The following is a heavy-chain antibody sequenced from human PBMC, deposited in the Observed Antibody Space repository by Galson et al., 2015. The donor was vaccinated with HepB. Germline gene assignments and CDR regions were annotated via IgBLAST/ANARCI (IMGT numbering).Heavy chain of an antibody. V-gene: IGHV1-69*02. CDR1: GGTFSSYT. CDR2: IIPILGIA. D-gene: IGHD2-21*02. J-gene: IGHJ4*02. Sequence: SVKVSCKASGGTFSSYTISWVRQAPGQGLEWMGRIIPILGIANYAQKFQGRVTITADKSTSTAYMELSSLRSEDTAVYYCARGSLGGDYPGDYWGQGTLVTVSS. CDR3: ARGSLGGDYPGDY.